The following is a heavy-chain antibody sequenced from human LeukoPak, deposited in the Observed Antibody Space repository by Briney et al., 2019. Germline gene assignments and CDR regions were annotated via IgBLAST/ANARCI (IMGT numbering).Heavy chain of an antibody. CDR2: IYSSGGT. CDR1: GGSISHFF. Sequence: SETLSLTCTVSGGSISHFFWSWIRQPPGKGLEWIGYIYSSGGTNYNPSLKSRVTISEDTSKNQLSLKLTSETAADTAVYYCARLADTTLANYFLDYWGQGTLVTVSS. V-gene: IGHV4-4*09. CDR3: ARLADTTLANYFLDY. D-gene: IGHD5-24*01. J-gene: IGHJ4*02.